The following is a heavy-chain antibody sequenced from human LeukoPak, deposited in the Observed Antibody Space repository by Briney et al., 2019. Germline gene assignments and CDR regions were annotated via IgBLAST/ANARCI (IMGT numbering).Heavy chain of an antibody. J-gene: IGHJ4*02. V-gene: IGHV3-74*01. CDR3: ATGNYYDSRGYYTFGH. Sequence: GGSLRLSCAASGFTFSSYAMSWVRQAPGKGLVWVSRINGDGSTTSYADSVKGGFTISRDNAKNTLYLQMSSLRAEDTAVYYCATGNYYDSRGYYTFGHWGQGTLVTVSS. CDR2: INGDGSTT. D-gene: IGHD3-22*01. CDR1: GFTFSSYA.